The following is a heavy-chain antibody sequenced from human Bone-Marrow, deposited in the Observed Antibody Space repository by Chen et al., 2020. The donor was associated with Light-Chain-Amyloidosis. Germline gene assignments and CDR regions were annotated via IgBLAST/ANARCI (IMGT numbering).Heavy chain of an antibody. Sequence: QVQLQESGPGLVRPSETLSLTCTVSGGSISNYYWSWIRQPPGKGLEWIGYVHTSGTTNYKASLGSRVTISADTSRYQFSLKMNLVTAADTAVYYCARGGWVHAFDIWGRGTTVIVSS. D-gene: IGHD6-19*01. V-gene: IGHV4-59*01. CDR3: ARGGWVHAFDI. J-gene: IGHJ3*02. CDR1: GGSISNYY. CDR2: VHTSGTT.